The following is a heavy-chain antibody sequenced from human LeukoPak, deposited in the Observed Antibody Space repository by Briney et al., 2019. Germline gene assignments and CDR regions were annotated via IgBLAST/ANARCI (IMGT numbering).Heavy chain of an antibody. Sequence: SETLSLTCTVSGGSISSYYWSWIRQPPGKGLEWIGYIYYSGSTNYNPSLKSRVSISIDTSKNQFSLNLNSVTAADTAVYYCARHSSVRSPFDYWGQGTLVTVSS. CDR1: GGSISSYY. CDR2: IYYSGST. CDR3: ARHSSVRSPFDY. D-gene: IGHD5/OR15-5a*01. V-gene: IGHV4-59*01. J-gene: IGHJ4*02.